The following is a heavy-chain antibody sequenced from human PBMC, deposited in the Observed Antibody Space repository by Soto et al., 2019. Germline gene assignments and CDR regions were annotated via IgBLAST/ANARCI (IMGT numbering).Heavy chain of an antibody. Sequence: ASVKVSCKASGGAFSSYTISWVRQAPGQGLEWMGRIIPILGIANYAQKFQGRVTITADKSTSTAYMELSSLRSEDTAVYYCARAAVADKTYFDYWVQGTLVTVSS. CDR1: GGAFSSYT. V-gene: IGHV1-69*02. CDR2: IIPILGIA. D-gene: IGHD6-19*01. CDR3: ARAAVADKTYFDY. J-gene: IGHJ4*02.